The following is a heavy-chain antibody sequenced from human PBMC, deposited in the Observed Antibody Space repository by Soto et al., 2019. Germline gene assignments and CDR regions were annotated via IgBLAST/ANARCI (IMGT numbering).Heavy chain of an antibody. V-gene: IGHV3-13*01. CDR3: ARGIQPYYYYGMDV. Sequence: QTGGSLRLSCAASGFTFSSYDMHWVRQATGKGLEWVSAIGTAGDTYYPGSVKGRFTISRENAKNSLYLQMNSLRAEDTAVYYCARGIQPYYYYGMDVWGQGTTVTVSS. CDR2: IGTAGDT. CDR1: GFTFSSYD. D-gene: IGHD5-18*01. J-gene: IGHJ6*02.